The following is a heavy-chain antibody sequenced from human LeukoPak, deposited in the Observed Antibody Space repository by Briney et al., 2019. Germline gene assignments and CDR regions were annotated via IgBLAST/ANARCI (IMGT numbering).Heavy chain of an antibody. CDR3: ARAIFGVVSRYNWFDP. D-gene: IGHD3-3*01. Sequence: SETLSLTRTVFGGSISNYYWSWIRQPPGKGLEWIGYIYHSGSTYYNPSLKSRVTISVDRSKNQFSLKLSSVTAADTAVYYCARAIFGVVSRYNWFDPWGQGTLVTVSS. J-gene: IGHJ5*02. CDR1: GGSISNYY. V-gene: IGHV4-59*12. CDR2: IYHSGST.